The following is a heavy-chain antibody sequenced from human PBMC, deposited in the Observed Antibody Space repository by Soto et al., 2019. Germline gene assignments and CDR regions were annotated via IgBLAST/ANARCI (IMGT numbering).Heavy chain of an antibody. CDR1: GFTFSTYA. CDR2: ISVSGSDS. Sequence: GGSLRLSCAASGFTFSTYALSWVRQAPGKGLEWVSTISVSGSDSYYADSVKGRFTISRDTSRDTLYLEMNSLRAEDTAIYYCAKFQIEGYHNYYGMDVWGQGTTVTVSS. V-gene: IGHV3-23*01. CDR3: AKFQIEGYHNYYGMDV. J-gene: IGHJ6*02.